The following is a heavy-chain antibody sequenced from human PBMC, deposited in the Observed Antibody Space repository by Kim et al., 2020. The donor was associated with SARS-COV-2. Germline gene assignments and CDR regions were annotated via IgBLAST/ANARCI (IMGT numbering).Heavy chain of an antibody. J-gene: IGHJ6*02. V-gene: IGHV1-18*01. CDR2: ISAYNGNT. D-gene: IGHD3-10*01. CDR1: GYTFTSYG. Sequence: ASVKVSCKASGYTFTSYGISWVRQAPGQGLEWMGWISAYNGNTNYAQKLQGRVTMTTDTSTSTAYMELRSLRSDDTAVYYCARARRWFGPTRVYYYGMDVWGQGTTVTVSS. CDR3: ARARRWFGPTRVYYYGMDV.